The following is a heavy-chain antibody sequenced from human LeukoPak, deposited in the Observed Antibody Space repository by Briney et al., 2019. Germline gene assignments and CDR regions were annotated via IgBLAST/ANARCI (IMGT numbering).Heavy chain of an antibody. V-gene: IGHV3-9*01. D-gene: IGHD2-15*01. CDR2: ISWNSDSI. J-gene: IGHJ3*02. CDR3: AREGLAAIPDAFDI. CDR1: GFTFGDYA. Sequence: PGGSLRLSCAASGFTFGDYAMHWVRQAPGKGLEWVSGISWNSDSIGYADSVKGRFTISRDNSKNTLYLQMNSLRAEDTAVYYCAREGLAAIPDAFDIWGQGTMVTVSS.